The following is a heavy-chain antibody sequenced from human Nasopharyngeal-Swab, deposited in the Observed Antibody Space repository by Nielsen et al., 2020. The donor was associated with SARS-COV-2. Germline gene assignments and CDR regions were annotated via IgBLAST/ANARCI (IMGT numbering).Heavy chain of an antibody. CDR3: VRRAFSASYVYFDY. J-gene: IGHJ4*02. CDR2: IYPADSDS. V-gene: IGHV5-51*01. D-gene: IGHD2-2*01. CDR1: GYIFTSYW. Sequence: GGSLRLSCKGSGYIFTSYWIGWVRQMPGKGLEWMGIIYPADSDSRYSLSFQGQVSISVDKSISTAYLQWNTLKASDTAIYYCVRRAFSASYVYFDYWGPGTLVPSPQ.